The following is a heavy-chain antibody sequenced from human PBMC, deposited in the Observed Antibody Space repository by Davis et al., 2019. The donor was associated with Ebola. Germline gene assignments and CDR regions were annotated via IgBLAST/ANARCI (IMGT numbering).Heavy chain of an antibody. CDR2: ISYSGNT. CDR3: ARQNVAVVPAPDY. Sequence: SETLSFTCTVSGAPITSGGYYWSWIRQLPGKGLESIGYISYSGNTHYNPSLESRVTISVGASENQFSLKLRSVTAADTAVYYCARQNVAVVPAPDYWGQGTLVTVSS. V-gene: IGHV4-31*03. J-gene: IGHJ4*01. D-gene: IGHD2-15*01. CDR1: GAPITSGGYY.